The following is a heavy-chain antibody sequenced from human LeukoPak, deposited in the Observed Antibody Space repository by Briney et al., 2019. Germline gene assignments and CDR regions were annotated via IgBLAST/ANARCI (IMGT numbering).Heavy chain of an antibody. Sequence: SETLSLTCTVSGDSISTTYYYWGWIRQPPGKGLEWIGYIYYSGSTNYNPSLKSRVTISVDTSKNQFSLKLSSVTAADTAVYYCARVSYGYYYYYGMDVWGQGTTVTVSS. D-gene: IGHD5-18*01. CDR3: ARVSYGYYYYYGMDV. J-gene: IGHJ6*02. CDR2: IYYSGST. V-gene: IGHV4-61*05. CDR1: GDSISTTYYY.